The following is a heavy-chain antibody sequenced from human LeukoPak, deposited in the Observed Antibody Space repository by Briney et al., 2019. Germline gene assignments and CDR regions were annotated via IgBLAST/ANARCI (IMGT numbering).Heavy chain of an antibody. J-gene: IGHJ4*02. CDR3: ARLYGCSSTRCFL. Sequence: PGGSLRLSCAASGFTFSSYSMNWVRQAPGKGLEWVSSISSSSSYIYYADSVKGRFTISRDNAKNSLYLQMNSLRAEDTAVYYCARLYGCSSTRCFLWGQGTLVTVSS. CDR2: ISSSSSYI. D-gene: IGHD2-2*01. CDR1: GFTFSSYS. V-gene: IGHV3-21*01.